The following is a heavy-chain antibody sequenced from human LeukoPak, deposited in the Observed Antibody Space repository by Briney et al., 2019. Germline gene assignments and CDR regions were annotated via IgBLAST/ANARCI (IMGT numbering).Heavy chain of an antibody. D-gene: IGHD6-19*01. CDR1: GFTFNNHD. J-gene: IGHJ4*02. V-gene: IGHV3-23*01. CDR3: GLVSRSGWRGVFDS. CDR2: ISGNGGIT. Sequence: PGGSLRLSCVASGFTFNNHDMSWVRQAPGKGLEWVSGISGNGGITYYADSVKGRFTNSRDNSDDTLYLQMNSLRADDTGVYYCGLVSRSGWRGVFDSWGQGIMVTVSS.